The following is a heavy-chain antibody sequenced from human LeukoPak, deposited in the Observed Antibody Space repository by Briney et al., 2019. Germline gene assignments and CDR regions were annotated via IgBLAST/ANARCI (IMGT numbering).Heavy chain of an antibody. V-gene: IGHV1-18*01. Sequence: ASVKVSCKASGYTFTSYGISWVRQAPGQGLEWMGWISAYNGNTNYAQKLQGRVTMTTDTSTSTAYMELRSLRSDDTAVYYCGRYGSGSYYSWFDPWGQGTLVTVSS. CDR3: GRYGSGSYYSWFDP. CDR1: GYTFTSYG. J-gene: IGHJ5*02. CDR2: ISAYNGNT. D-gene: IGHD3-10*01.